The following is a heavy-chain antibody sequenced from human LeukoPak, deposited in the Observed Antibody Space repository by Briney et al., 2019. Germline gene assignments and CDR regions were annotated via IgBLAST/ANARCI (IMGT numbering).Heavy chain of an antibody. CDR1: GFTFNSYA. J-gene: IGHJ5*02. V-gene: IGHV3-23*01. CDR3: AKDHALWFGGNNWFDP. Sequence: GGSLRLSCAASGFTFNSYAMNWVRQAPGKGLEWVSTISGSGGSTYYADSVKGRFTISRDNSKNTLYLQMNSLRAEDTAVYYCAKDHALWFGGNNWFDPWGQGTLVTVSS. D-gene: IGHD3-10*01. CDR2: ISGSGGST.